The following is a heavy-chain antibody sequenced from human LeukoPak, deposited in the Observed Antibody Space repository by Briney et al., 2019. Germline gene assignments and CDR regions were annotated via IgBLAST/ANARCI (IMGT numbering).Heavy chain of an antibody. D-gene: IGHD2-15*01. CDR3: ARSVEGYCRGGSCYSYSYYMDV. CDR1: GGSISSYY. Sequence: SETLSLTCTVSGGSISSYYWSWIRQPAGKGLEWSARIYTSGSTNYNPSLKSRVTISVDTSKNQFSLKLSSVTAADTAVYYCARSVEGYCRGGSCYSYSYYMDVWGKGTTVTVSS. J-gene: IGHJ6*03. CDR2: IYTSGST. V-gene: IGHV4-4*07.